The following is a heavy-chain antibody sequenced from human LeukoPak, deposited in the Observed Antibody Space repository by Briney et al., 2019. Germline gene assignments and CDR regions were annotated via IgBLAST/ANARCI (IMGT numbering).Heavy chain of an antibody. V-gene: IGHV1-46*01. CDR1: GYTFTSYY. J-gene: IGHJ3*02. CDR3: AIIEMAAAFDI. Sequence: GASVKVSCKASGYTFTSYYMHWVRQAPGQGLEWMGIINPSGGSTSYAQKFQGRVTMTRDMSTSTVYMELSSLRSEDTAVYYCAIIEMAAAFDIWGQGTMVTVSS. CDR2: INPSGGST. D-gene: IGHD5-24*01.